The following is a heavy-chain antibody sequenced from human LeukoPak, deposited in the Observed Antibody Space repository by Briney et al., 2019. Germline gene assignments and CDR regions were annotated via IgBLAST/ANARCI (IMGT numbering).Heavy chain of an antibody. Sequence: ASVKVSCKASGYTFTSYYMHWVRQAPGQGLEWMGIINPSGGSTSYAQKFQGRVTMTRDTSTSTVYMELSSLRSEDTAVYYCAREVRSLPAHQYYYGSGTTLDWFDPWGQGTLVTVSS. V-gene: IGHV1-46*03. J-gene: IGHJ5*02. CDR3: AREVRSLPAHQYYYGSGTTLDWFDP. CDR2: INPSGGST. CDR1: GYTFTSYY. D-gene: IGHD3-10*01.